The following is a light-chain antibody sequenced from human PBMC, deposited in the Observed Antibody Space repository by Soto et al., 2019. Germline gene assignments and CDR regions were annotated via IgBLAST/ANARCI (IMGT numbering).Light chain of an antibody. V-gene: IGLV2-14*01. J-gene: IGLJ1*01. CDR1: SSDVGGYNY. CDR2: EVS. CDR3: CSYAGSYTWV. Sequence: QSALTQPASVSGSPGQSITISCTGTSSDVGGYNYVSWYQQHPGKAPKFMIYEVSNRPSGVSNRFSGSKSGNTASLTISGLQAEDEADYYCCSYAGSYTWVFGTGTKVTVL.